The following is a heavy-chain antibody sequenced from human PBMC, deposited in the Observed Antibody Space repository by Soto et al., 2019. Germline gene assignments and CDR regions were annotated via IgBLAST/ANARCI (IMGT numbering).Heavy chain of an antibody. CDR3: ARDTMTGFDY. D-gene: IGHD3-22*01. J-gene: IGHJ4*02. Sequence: QVLLQQWGAGLLKPSETLSLTCAVYGGSFSGYYWSWIRQPPGKGLEWIGEINHSGSTNYNPSLKSRVTISVDTSKNQFSLKLSSVTAADTAVYYCARDTMTGFDYWGQGTLVTVSS. V-gene: IGHV4-34*01. CDR1: GGSFSGYY. CDR2: INHSGST.